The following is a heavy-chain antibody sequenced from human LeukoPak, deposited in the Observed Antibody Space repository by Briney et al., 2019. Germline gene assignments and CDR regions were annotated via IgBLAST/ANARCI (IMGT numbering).Heavy chain of an antibody. V-gene: IGHV4-34*01. CDR2: INHSGST. J-gene: IGHJ4*02. D-gene: IGHD5-24*01. Sequence: SETLSLTCAVYGGSFSGYYWSWIRQPPGKGLEWIGEINHSGSTNYNPSPKSRVTISVDTSKNQFSLKLSSVTAADTAVYYCARGASKRDGYNEEWGQGTLVTVSS. CDR3: ARGASKRDGYNEE. CDR1: GGSFSGYY.